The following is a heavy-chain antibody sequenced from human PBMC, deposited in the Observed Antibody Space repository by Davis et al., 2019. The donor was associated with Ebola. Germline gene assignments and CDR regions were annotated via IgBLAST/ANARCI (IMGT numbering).Heavy chain of an antibody. CDR3: ARIVMTTVTEFDY. J-gene: IGHJ4*02. CDR1: GGSISSSSYY. D-gene: IGHD4-17*01. CDR2: IYYSGST. Sequence: MPSETLSLTCTVSGGSISSSSYYWGWIRQPPGKGLEWLGSIYYSGSTYYNPSLKSRVTISVDTSKNQFSLKLSSVTAADTAVYYCARIVMTTVTEFDYWGQGTLVTVSS. V-gene: IGHV4-39*01.